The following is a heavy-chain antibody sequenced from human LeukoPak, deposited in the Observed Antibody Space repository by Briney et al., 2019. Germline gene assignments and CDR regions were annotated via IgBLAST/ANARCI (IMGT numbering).Heavy chain of an antibody. V-gene: IGHV1-58*02. CDR1: GFTFSSST. D-gene: IGHD1-26*01. Sequence: SVKVSCKASGFTFSSSTMQWVRQARGQPLEWIGWIVLGSESREYAQKLQGRVTLTRDMSTNTAYMELSSLTSEGTAVYYCAAERYSDSCCWFDPWGQGTLVTVSS. CDR2: IVLGSESR. CDR3: AAERYSDSCCWFDP. J-gene: IGHJ5*02.